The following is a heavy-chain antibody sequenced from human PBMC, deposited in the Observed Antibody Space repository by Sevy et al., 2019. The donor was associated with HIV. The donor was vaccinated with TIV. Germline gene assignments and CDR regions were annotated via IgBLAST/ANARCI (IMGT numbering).Heavy chain of an antibody. Sequence: GGSLRLSCTASGFTFGDYGLSWVRQAPGKGLEWIAFLKRKRDGGTLDHAASVKGRFTISRDDSKNIAYLQMNDPQTEDSAHYYCTRWKGSHSIFDYWGRGALVTVSS. CDR2: LKRKRDGGTL. D-gene: IGHD1-1*01. J-gene: IGHJ4*02. CDR1: GFTFGDYG. CDR3: TRWKGSHSIFDY. V-gene: IGHV3-49*04.